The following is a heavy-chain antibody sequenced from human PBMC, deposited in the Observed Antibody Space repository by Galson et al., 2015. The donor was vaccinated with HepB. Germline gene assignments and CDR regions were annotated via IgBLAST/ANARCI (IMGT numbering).Heavy chain of an antibody. J-gene: IGHJ4*02. CDR2: ISSSSSTI. V-gene: IGHV3-48*01. Sequence: SLRLSCAASGFTFSSYSTNWVRQAPGKGLEWVSYISSSSSTIYYAGSVKGRFTISRDNAKNSLYLQMNSLRAEDTAVYYCARGRSPRHGTVTARPYFDYWGQGTLVTVSS. CDR1: GFTFSSYS. CDR3: ARGRSPRHGTVTARPYFDY. D-gene: IGHD4-17*01.